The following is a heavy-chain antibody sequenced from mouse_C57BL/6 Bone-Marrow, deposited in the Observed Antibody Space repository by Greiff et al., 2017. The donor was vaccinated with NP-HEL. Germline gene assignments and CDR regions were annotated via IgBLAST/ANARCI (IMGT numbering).Heavy chain of an antibody. J-gene: IGHJ1*03. CDR1: GYTFTSYW. CDR3: ARGVTTVVAWYFDV. CDR2: IDPSDSET. D-gene: IGHD1-1*01. V-gene: IGHV1-52*01. Sequence: VQLQQSGAELVRPGSSVKLSCKASGYTFTSYWMHWVKQRPIQGLEWIGNIDPSDSETHYNQKFKDEATLTVDKSSSTAYMQLSSLTSEDSAVYYCARGVTTVVAWYFDVWGTGTTVTVSS.